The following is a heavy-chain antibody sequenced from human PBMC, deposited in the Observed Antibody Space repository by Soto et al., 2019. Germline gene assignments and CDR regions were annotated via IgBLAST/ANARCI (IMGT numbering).Heavy chain of an antibody. D-gene: IGHD6-19*01. CDR1: GGSISSSSYY. J-gene: IGHJ4*02. Sequence: TSETLSLTCTVSGGSISSSSYYWGWIRQPPGKGLEWIGSIYYSGSTYYNPSLKSRVTISVDTSKNQFSLKLSSVTAADTAVYYCARAEQWLVRGLDYWGQGTLVTVSS. V-gene: IGHV4-39*01. CDR2: IYYSGST. CDR3: ARAEQWLVRGLDY.